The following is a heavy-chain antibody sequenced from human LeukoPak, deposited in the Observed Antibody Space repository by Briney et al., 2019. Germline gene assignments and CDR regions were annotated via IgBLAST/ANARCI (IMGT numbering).Heavy chain of an antibody. D-gene: IGHD2-2*01. V-gene: IGHV1-69*13. CDR2: IIPIFGTA. Sequence: GASVKVSCKASGGTFSSYAISWVRQAPGQGLEWMGGIIPIFGTANYAQEFQGRVTITADESTSTAYMELSSLRSEDTAVYYCAIVGVPAAMNDYWGQGTLVTVSS. CDR3: AIVGVPAAMNDY. CDR1: GGTFSSYA. J-gene: IGHJ4*02.